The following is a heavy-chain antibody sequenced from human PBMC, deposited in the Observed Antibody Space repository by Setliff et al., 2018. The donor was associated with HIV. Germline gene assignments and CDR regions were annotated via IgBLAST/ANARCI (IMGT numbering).Heavy chain of an antibody. CDR3: ARSQPDTIFGVVTFDC. Sequence: SETLSLTCTVSGGSMSSSGPGYYWGWVRQTPGGGLEWIGSVYYRGRTYYNPSLESRVTISVDTSKNQLSLRLTSMAAADTAMYYCARSQPDTIFGVVTFDCWGQGKMVTVSS. J-gene: IGHJ4*02. CDR2: VYYRGRT. V-gene: IGHV4-39*01. CDR1: GGSMSSSGPGYY. D-gene: IGHD3-3*01.